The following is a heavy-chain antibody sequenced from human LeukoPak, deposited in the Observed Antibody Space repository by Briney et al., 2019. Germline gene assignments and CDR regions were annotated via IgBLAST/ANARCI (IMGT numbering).Heavy chain of an antibody. J-gene: IGHJ4*02. V-gene: IGHV3-21*01. CDR2: SSSYI. D-gene: IGHD5-18*01. CDR3: ARDGGRGYSYGHYFDY. Sequence: SSSYIYYADSVKGRFTISRDNAKNSLYLQMNSLRAEDTAVYYCARDGGRGYSYGHYFDYWGQGTLVTV.